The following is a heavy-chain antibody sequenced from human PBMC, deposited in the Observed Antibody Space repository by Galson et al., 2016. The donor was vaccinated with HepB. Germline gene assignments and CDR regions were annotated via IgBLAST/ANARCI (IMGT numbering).Heavy chain of an antibody. J-gene: IGHJ3*02. CDR2: ISWNGGSI. Sequence: SLRLSCAASGFTLDHYAMHWVRQAPGKGLEWVSRISWNGGSIGYADSVKGRFTISRDNAKNSLYLQMNSLRAGDTALYYCAKDSGAYYYDSSGYRRNAFDIWGQGTMVTVSS. D-gene: IGHD3-22*01. CDR1: GFTLDHYA. V-gene: IGHV3-9*01. CDR3: AKDSGAYYYDSSGYRRNAFDI.